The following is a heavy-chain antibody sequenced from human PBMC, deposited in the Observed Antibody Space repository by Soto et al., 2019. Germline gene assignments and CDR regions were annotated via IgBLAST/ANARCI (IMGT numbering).Heavy chain of an antibody. CDR3: ARMSWLRLVPFDY. CDR1: GGSFSGYY. Sequence: QVQLQQWGAGLLKPSETLSLTCAVYGGSFSGYYWSWIRQPPGKGLEWIGEINHSGSTNYNPSLKSRVTISVDTSKNQFFLKLSSVTAAYTAVYYCARMSWLRLVPFDYWGQGTLVTVSS. D-gene: IGHD5-12*01. CDR2: INHSGST. J-gene: IGHJ4*02. V-gene: IGHV4-34*01.